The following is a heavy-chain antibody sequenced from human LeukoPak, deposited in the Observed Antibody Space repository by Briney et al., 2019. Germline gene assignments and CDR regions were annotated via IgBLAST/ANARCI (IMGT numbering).Heavy chain of an antibody. Sequence: GGSLRLSCAASGFTFSSYGMHWVRQAPGKGLDWVAFIRYDGSNKNYADSVKGRFTISRDNSKNTLYLQMNSLRAEDMAVYYCARSCSGGSCFPDSWGQGTLVTVSS. CDR1: GFTFSSYG. J-gene: IGHJ4*02. V-gene: IGHV3-30*02. D-gene: IGHD2-15*01. CDR3: ARSCSGGSCFPDS. CDR2: IRYDGSNK.